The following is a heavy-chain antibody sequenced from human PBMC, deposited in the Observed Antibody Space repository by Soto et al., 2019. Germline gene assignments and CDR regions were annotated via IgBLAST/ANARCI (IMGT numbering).Heavy chain of an antibody. CDR2: ISPSDSET. V-gene: IGHV5-51*01. Sequence: SGESLKISCKGSGYSFTSYWIGWVRQMPGKGLEWMGIISPSDSETRYSPSFQGQVTISADKSINTAYLQWSSLKASDSATYYCARHIGSIETPFDYWGQGTLVTVSS. CDR3: ARHIGSIETPFDY. J-gene: IGHJ4*02. D-gene: IGHD2-2*01. CDR1: GYSFTSYW.